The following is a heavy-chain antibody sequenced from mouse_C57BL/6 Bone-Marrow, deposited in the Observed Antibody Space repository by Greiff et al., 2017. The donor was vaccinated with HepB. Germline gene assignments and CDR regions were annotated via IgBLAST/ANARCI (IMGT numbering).Heavy chain of an antibody. CDR2: IDPENGDT. D-gene: IGHD1-1*01. CDR1: GFNIKDDY. V-gene: IGHV14-4*01. CDR3: TSRAVLRDY. Sequence: EVKLMESGAELVRPGASVKLSCTASGFNIKDDYMHWVKQRPEQGLEWIGWIDPENGDTEYASKFQGKATITADTSSNTAYLQLSSLTSEDTAVYYGTSRAVLRDYWGQGTTLTVSA. J-gene: IGHJ2*01.